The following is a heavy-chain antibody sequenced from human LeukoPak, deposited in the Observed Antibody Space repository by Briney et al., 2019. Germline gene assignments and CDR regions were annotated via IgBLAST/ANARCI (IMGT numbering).Heavy chain of an antibody. V-gene: IGHV3-11*01. J-gene: IGHJ6*02. D-gene: IGHD3-22*01. CDR2: ISSSGSTI. CDR3: ARDRYDSAPVSSGGMDV. Sequence: PGGSLRLSCAASGFTFSDYYMSWIRQAPGEGLEWVSYISSSGSTIYYADSVKGRFTISRDNAKNSLYLQMNSLRAEDTAVYYCARDRYDSAPVSSGGMDVWGQGTTVTVSS. CDR1: GFTFSDYY.